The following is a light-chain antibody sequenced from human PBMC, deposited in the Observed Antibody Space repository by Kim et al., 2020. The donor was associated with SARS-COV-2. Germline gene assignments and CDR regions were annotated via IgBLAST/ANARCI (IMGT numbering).Light chain of an antibody. CDR1: SGHSSSA. Sequence: QLVLTQSPSASASLGASVKLTCTLSSGHSSSAIAWHQQQPEKGPRYLMKLNSDGSHSKGDGIPDRFSGSSSGAERYLTISSLQSEDEADYYCQTWGTGIVVFGGGTQLTVL. J-gene: IGLJ2*01. CDR2: LNSDGSH. V-gene: IGLV4-69*01. CDR3: QTWGTGIVV.